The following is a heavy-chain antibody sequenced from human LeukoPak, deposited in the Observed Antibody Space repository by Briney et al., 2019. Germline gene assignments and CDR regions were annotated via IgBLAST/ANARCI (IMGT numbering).Heavy chain of an antibody. CDR1: GATFSIYA. V-gene: IGHV1-69*06. CDR2: IIPIFGTA. J-gene: IGHJ3*02. D-gene: IGHD2-2*01. CDR3: GRAGEYCSSTSCHVRPFAFDI. Sequence: ASVNVSCKASGATFSIYAISWVRQAPGQGLEWMGGIIPIFGTANYAQTFQGRVTITADKSTSTAYMELSRLRSEDTAVYYCGRAGEYCSSTSCHVRPFAFDIWGQGTMVTVSS.